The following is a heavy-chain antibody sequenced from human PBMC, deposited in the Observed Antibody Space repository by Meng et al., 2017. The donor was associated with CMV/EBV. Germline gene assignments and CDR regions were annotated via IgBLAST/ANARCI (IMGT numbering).Heavy chain of an antibody. Sequence: SVKVSCKASGGTFSSYAISWVRQAPGQGLEWMGGIIPILGIANFAQKFQGRVTITADKSTSTAYMELSSLRSEDTAVYYCAREIIAALDYWGQGTLVTVSS. CDR1: GGTFSSYA. CDR3: AREIIAALDY. J-gene: IGHJ4*02. D-gene: IGHD6-13*01. V-gene: IGHV1-69*10. CDR2: IIPILGIA.